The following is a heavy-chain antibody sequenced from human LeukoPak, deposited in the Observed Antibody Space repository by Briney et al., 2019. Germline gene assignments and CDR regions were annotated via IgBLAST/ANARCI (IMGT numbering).Heavy chain of an antibody. CDR3: ARDIQWLGSYYFDY. D-gene: IGHD6-19*01. Sequence: GASVTVSCKASGYTFTGYYMHWVRQAPGQGLEWMGWISAYNGNTNYAQKLQGRVTMTTDTSTSTAYMELRSLRSDDTAVYYCARDIQWLGSYYFDYWGQGTLVTVSS. CDR1: GYTFTGYY. V-gene: IGHV1-18*04. J-gene: IGHJ4*02. CDR2: ISAYNGNT.